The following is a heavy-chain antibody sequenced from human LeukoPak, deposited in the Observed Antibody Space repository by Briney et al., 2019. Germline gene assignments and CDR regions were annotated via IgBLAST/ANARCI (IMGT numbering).Heavy chain of an antibody. CDR3: AGHRRNRYCSSTSCLGNWFDP. CDR1: GGSISSGGYY. V-gene: IGHV4-31*03. Sequence: PSETLSLTRTVSGGSISSGGYYWSWIRQHPGKGLEWIGYIYYSGSTYYNPSLKSRVTISVDTSKNQFSLKLSSVTAADTAVYYCAGHRRNRYCSSTSCLGNWFDPWGQGTLVTVSS. D-gene: IGHD2-2*01. J-gene: IGHJ5*02. CDR2: IYYSGST.